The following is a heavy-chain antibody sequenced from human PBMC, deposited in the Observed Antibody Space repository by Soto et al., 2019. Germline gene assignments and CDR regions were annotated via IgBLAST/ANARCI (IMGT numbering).Heavy chain of an antibody. CDR1: GYTFTSYG. V-gene: IGHV1-18*01. CDR3: ARDSSGRANFDY. CDR2: TSAYMVT. J-gene: IGHJ4*02. Sequence: QVQLVQSGGEVKKPGASVKVSCKASGYTFTSYGISWVRQAPGQGLEWMGWTSAYMVTNYAQKFQGRVPMTTDTSTSTAYMELRSLRSDDTAVYYCARDSSGRANFDYWGQGTLVTVSS. D-gene: IGHD6-19*01.